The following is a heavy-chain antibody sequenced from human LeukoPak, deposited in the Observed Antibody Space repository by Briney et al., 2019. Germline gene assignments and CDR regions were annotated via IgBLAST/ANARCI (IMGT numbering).Heavy chain of an antibody. CDR3: ARANYYGSGRRFDP. J-gene: IGHJ5*02. Sequence: SETLSLTCAVYGGSFSGYYWSWIRQPPGKGLEWIGEINHSGSTNCNPSLKSRVTISVDTSKNQFSLKLSSVTAADTAVYYCARANYYGSGRRFDPWGQGTLVTVSS. V-gene: IGHV4-34*01. CDR1: GGSFSGYY. CDR2: INHSGST. D-gene: IGHD3-10*01.